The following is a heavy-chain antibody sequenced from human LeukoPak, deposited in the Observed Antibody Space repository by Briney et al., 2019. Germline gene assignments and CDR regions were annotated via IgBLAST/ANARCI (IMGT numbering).Heavy chain of an antibody. CDR3: ARDSSYYGMDV. CDR2: INHSGST. Sequence: PSETLSLTCTVSGGSISSYYWSWIRQPPGKGLEWIGEINHSGSTNYNPSLKSRVTISVDTSKNQFSLKLSSVTAADTAVYYCARDSSYYGMDVWGQGTTVTVSS. D-gene: IGHD6-13*01. CDR1: GGSISSYY. V-gene: IGHV4-34*01. J-gene: IGHJ6*02.